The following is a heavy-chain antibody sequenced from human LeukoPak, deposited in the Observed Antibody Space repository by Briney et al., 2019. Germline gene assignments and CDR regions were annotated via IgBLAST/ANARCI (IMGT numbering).Heavy chain of an antibody. CDR2: IYTSGST. Sequence: SETLSLTCTVSGGSISSGSYYWSWIRQPAGKGLEWIGRIYTSGSTNYNPSLKSRVTISVDTSKNQFSLKLSSVTAADTAVYYCATHSWLQNWGQGTLVTVSS. CDR1: GGSISSGSYY. CDR3: ATHSWLQN. J-gene: IGHJ4*02. V-gene: IGHV4-61*02. D-gene: IGHD6-13*01.